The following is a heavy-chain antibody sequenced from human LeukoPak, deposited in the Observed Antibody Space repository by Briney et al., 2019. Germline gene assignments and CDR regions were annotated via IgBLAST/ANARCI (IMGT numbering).Heavy chain of an antibody. CDR3: ARGQDIVVVPAATFDQDY. CDR2: INPSGGST. J-gene: IGHJ4*02. V-gene: IGHV1-46*01. CDR1: GYTFTSYY. Sequence: ASVKVSCKASGYTFTSYYMHWVRQAPGQGLEWMGIINPSGGSTSYAQKFQGRVTMTRDTSTSTVYKELSSLRSEDTAVYYCARGQDIVVVPAATFDQDYWGQGTLVTVSS. D-gene: IGHD2-2*01.